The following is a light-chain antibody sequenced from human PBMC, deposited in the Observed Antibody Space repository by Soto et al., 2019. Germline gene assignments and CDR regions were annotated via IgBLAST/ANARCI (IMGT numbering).Light chain of an antibody. Sequence: DIQMTQSPSTVSASVGDRVTITCRASQNINTWLAWYQQKPGKAPKLLILKASSLESGVPSRFSGSGSGTEFTLTISGLQSEDFATYYCQQYNNWPVTFGGGTKVDIK. CDR3: QQYNNWPVT. J-gene: IGKJ4*01. CDR1: QNINTW. V-gene: IGKV1-5*03. CDR2: KAS.